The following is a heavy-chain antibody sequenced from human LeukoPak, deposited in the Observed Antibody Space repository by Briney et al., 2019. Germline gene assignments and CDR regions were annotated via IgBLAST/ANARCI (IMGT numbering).Heavy chain of an antibody. V-gene: IGHV3-74*01. CDR3: ARGRALYYDILTGYYLVAFDI. CDR1: GFTFSSYW. CDR2: INSDGSNT. Sequence: GGSLRLSCAASGFTFSSYWMHWVRQAPGKGLVWVSHINSDGSNTTYADSVKGRFTISRDTAKNTLYLQMNSLRAEDTAVYYCARGRALYYDILTGYYLVAFDIWGQGTMVTVSS. D-gene: IGHD3-9*01. J-gene: IGHJ3*02.